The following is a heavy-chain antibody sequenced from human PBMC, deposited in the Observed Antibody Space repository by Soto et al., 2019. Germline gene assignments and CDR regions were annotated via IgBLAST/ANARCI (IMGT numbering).Heavy chain of an antibody. CDR3: AKEMIASTVADFFDY. Sequence: EVQLLESGGGLLQPGGSLRLSCTASGFTFSNYAMTWVRQAPGKGLEWVSTITGSGGGTYYADSVKGRFTISRDNSKNTLYRQMPNLRADDTAVYYCAKEMIASTVADFFDYWGQGTLDTVSS. D-gene: IGHD6-19*01. CDR2: ITGSGGGT. V-gene: IGHV3-23*01. J-gene: IGHJ4*02. CDR1: GFTFSNYA.